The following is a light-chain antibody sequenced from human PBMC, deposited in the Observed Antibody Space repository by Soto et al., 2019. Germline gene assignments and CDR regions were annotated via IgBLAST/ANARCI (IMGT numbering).Light chain of an antibody. CDR1: QSISIW. V-gene: IGKV1-5*03. Sequence: DIQMTQSPSTLSASVGDRVAITCRASQSISIWLAWYQQKPGKAPTLLIYKASSLESGVPSRFSGSGSGTEFTLTISSLQPDDFATYCCQQYNDYSWTFGQGTKVEIK. CDR2: KAS. J-gene: IGKJ1*01. CDR3: QQYNDYSWT.